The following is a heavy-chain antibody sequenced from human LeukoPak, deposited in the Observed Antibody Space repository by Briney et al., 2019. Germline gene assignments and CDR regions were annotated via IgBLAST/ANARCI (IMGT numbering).Heavy chain of an antibody. CDR1: GYTFTSYG. Sequence: ASVKVSCKASGYTFTSYGISWVRQAPGQGLEWMGWISAYNGNTNYAQKLQGRVTMTTDTSTSTAYMELRGLRSDDTAVYYCARDPDLDCSGGSCYYNWFDPWGQGTLVTVSS. J-gene: IGHJ5*02. CDR3: ARDPDLDCSGGSCYYNWFDP. V-gene: IGHV1-18*01. D-gene: IGHD2-15*01. CDR2: ISAYNGNT.